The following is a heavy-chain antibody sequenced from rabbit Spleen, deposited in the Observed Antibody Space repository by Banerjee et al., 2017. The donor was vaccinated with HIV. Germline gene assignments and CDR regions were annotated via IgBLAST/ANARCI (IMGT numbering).Heavy chain of an antibody. V-gene: IGHV1S45*01. J-gene: IGHJ4*01. CDR1: GFDFSNYG. Sequence: QEQLVESGGGLVQPGGSLKLSCKASGFDFSNYGVSWVRQAPGKGLEWIGYIDAVGSPNTYCARWAKGRFTISRTSSTTVTLQMTSLTAADTATYFCARDLVAVIGWNFNLWGQGTLVTVS. CDR2: IDAVGSPNT. CDR3: ARDLVAVIGWNFNL. D-gene: IGHD1-1*01.